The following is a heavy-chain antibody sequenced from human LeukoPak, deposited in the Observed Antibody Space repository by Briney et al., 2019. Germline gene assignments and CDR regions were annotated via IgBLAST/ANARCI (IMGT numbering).Heavy chain of an antibody. J-gene: IGHJ4*02. CDR2: IKSKTDGGTT. CDR1: GFTFSNAW. V-gene: IGHV3-15*01. D-gene: IGHD3-10*01. CDR3: TTDTMVRGVSDY. Sequence: GGSLRLSCAASGFTFSNAWMSWVRQAPGKGLEWVGRIKSKTDGGTTDYAAPVKGRFTISRDDSKNTLYLQMNSLKTEDTAAYYCTTDTMVRGVSDYWGQGTLVTVSS.